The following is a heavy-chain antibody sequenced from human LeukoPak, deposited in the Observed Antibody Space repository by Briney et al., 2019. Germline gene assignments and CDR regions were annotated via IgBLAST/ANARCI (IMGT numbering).Heavy chain of an antibody. CDR3: ARVTYYDFWSGFSYYYYYMGV. CDR2: ISAYNGNT. D-gene: IGHD3-3*01. Sequence: GASVKVSCKASGYTFTSYGISWVRQAPGQGLEWMGWISAYNGNTNYAQKLQGRVTMTTDTSTSTAYMELRSLRSDDTAVYYCARVTYYDFWSGFSYYYYYMGVWGKGTTVTVSS. CDR1: GYTFTSYG. J-gene: IGHJ6*03. V-gene: IGHV1-18*01.